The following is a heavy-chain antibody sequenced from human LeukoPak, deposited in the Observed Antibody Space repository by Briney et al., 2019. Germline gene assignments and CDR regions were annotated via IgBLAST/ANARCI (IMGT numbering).Heavy chain of an antibody. J-gene: IGHJ4*02. Sequence: GGSLRLSCAASGFTFDDYGMSWVRQAPGKGLEWVSGINWNGGSTGYADSVEGRFTTSRDNSKNTLYLQMNSLRAEDTAVYYCAKDAAAGTRPYYSDYWGQGTLVTVSS. CDR3: AKDAAAGTRPYYSDY. V-gene: IGHV3-20*04. D-gene: IGHD6-13*01. CDR1: GFTFDDYG. CDR2: INWNGGST.